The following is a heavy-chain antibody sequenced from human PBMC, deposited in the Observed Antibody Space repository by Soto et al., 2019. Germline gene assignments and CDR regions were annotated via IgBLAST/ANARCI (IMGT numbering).Heavy chain of an antibody. D-gene: IGHD3-9*01. V-gene: IGHV4-39*01. CDR2: IYNSGST. CDR3: ARLLDGLQFDY. J-gene: IGHJ4*02. Sequence: PSETLSLTCTVSGGSISSSSYYWGGIRQPPGKGLEWIGSIYNSGSTYYNPSLKSRVTTSIDTSKNQFSLKLSSLTAADTAVYYCARLLDGLQFDYWGQGTLVTVSS. CDR1: GGSISSSSYY.